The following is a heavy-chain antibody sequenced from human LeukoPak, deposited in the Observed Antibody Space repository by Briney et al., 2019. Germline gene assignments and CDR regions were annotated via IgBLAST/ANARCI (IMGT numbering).Heavy chain of an antibody. Sequence: PGGSLRLSCAASGFSFSSYWMSWVRQAPGKGLEGVANIKQDGVDKYYVDSVKGRFTISRDNAKNSLYLQMNSLRAEGTAVYFCARDQPLTVSTWGYFYYYMDVWGRGTTVTVSS. J-gene: IGHJ6*03. CDR3: ARDQPLTVSTWGYFYYYMDV. CDR1: GFSFSSYW. CDR2: IKQDGVDK. D-gene: IGHD4-17*01. V-gene: IGHV3-7*01.